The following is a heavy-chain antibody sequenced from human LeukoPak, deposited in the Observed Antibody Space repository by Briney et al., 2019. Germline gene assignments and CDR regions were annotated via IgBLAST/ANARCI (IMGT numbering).Heavy chain of an antibody. J-gene: IGHJ5*02. CDR2: IYYAGST. CDR1: GGSISSYY. V-gene: IGHV4-59*01. Sequence: SETLSLTCGVSGGSISSYYWAWIRQAPGKGLEWIGYIYYAGSTNYNPSLKSRVTISVDTSKNQVSLKLSSVTAADTAVYYCASLSEYCSSGSCYLGWFDPWGQGTLVTVSS. CDR3: ASLSEYCSSGSCYLGWFDP. D-gene: IGHD2-15*01.